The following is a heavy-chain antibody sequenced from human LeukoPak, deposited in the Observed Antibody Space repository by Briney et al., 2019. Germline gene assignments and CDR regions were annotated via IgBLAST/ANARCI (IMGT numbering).Heavy chain of an antibody. CDR1: GFTFSSYS. CDR2: IHPDGRIT. J-gene: IGHJ4*02. D-gene: IGHD1-26*01. CDR3: AKKGATTGDFDY. Sequence: GGSLRLSCAASGFTFSSYSMNWVRQAPGTGLMWVSRIHPDGRITTYADSVKGRFTISRDNSKNTLYLQMNSLRAEDTAVYYCAKKGATTGDFDYWGQGTLVTVSS. V-gene: IGHV3-74*03.